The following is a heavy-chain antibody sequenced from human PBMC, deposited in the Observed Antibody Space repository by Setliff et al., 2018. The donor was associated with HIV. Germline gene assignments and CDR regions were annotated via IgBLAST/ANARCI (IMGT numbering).Heavy chain of an antibody. CDR2: IYFSGTT. CDR1: GASISSHY. CDR3: GRTGTTVTFDI. D-gene: IGHD1-1*01. J-gene: IGHJ3*02. Sequence: PSETLSLTCTVSGASISSHYWSWIRQPPGKGLEWIGYIYFSGTTNYNPSLKSRATISVETSKNHFSLKLTSVTAADTAVYYCGRTGTTVTFDIWGQGTMVTVSS. V-gene: IGHV4-59*08.